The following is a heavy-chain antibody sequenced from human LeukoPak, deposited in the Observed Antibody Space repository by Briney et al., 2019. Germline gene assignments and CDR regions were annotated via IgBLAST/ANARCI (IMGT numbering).Heavy chain of an antibody. Sequence: GGSLRLSCAASGFTFSSYAMSWVRQAPGKGLEWVSAVSGNGGTTYYADSVKGRFTISRDNSKNTLYLQMKSLRAEDTAVYYSAKDGEWELPGFDYWGQGTLVTVSS. D-gene: IGHD1-26*01. CDR2: VSGNGGTT. CDR1: GFTFSSYA. CDR3: AKDGEWELPGFDY. V-gene: IGHV3-23*01. J-gene: IGHJ4*02.